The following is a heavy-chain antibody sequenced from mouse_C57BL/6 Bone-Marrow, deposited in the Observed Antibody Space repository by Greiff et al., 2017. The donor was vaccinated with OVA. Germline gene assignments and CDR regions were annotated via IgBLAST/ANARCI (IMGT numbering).Heavy chain of an antibody. J-gene: IGHJ4*01. CDR3: ARWDVYYAMDY. V-gene: IGHV5-16*01. CDR2: INYDGSST. Sequence: EVMLVESEGGLVQPGSSMKLSCTASGFTFSDYYMAWVRQVPEKGLEWVANINYDGSSTYYLDSLKSRFIISRDNAKNILYLQMSSLKSEDTATYYCARWDVYYAMDYWGQGTSVTVSS. D-gene: IGHD4-1*01. CDR1: GFTFSDYY.